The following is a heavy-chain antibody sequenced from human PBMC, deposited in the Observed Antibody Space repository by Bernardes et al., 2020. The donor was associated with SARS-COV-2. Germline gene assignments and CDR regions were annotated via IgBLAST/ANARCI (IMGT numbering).Heavy chain of an antibody. Sequence: GGSLRLSCVVSGFTFEDYAMHWVRQAPGKGLEWVSGISWNSGSIGYVDSVKGRFTISRDNAKNSLYLQMDSLRPEDTALYYCAKAATYYHDMSGYFDSADIWGQGTMVTVSS. CDR2: ISWNSGSI. D-gene: IGHD3-22*01. CDR3: AKAATYYHDMSGYFDSADI. CDR1: GFTFEDYA. J-gene: IGHJ3*02. V-gene: IGHV3-9*01.